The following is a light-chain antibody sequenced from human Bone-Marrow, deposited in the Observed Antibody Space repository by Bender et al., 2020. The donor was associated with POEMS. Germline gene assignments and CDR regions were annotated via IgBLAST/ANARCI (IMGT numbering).Light chain of an antibody. CDR1: ALPKQY. V-gene: IGLV3-25*03. J-gene: IGLJ2*01. CDR3: QSADTSGTSVL. CDR2: KDT. Sequence: SYGLTQPPSVSVSPGQTARITCSGDALPKQYAYWYQQKAGQAPVLVVYKDTERRSGISERFSGSTSGTTVTLTISGVQAEDEAVYYCQSADTSGTSVLFGGGTRLTVL.